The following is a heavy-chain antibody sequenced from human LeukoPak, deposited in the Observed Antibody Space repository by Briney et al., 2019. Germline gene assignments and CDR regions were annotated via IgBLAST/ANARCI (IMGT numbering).Heavy chain of an antibody. Sequence: SETLSLTCSVSGDSVSSSSYYWGWIRQPPGKGLEWIASIYYSGDTYYNPSLKSRLTISVDTSKNQFSLKLSSVTAADTAVYYCARGPEVETIDASYYYYMDVWGKGTTVTVSS. CDR3: ARGPEVETIDASYYYYMDV. CDR2: IYYSGDT. J-gene: IGHJ6*03. V-gene: IGHV4-39*07. CDR1: GDSVSSSSYY. D-gene: IGHD1/OR15-1a*01.